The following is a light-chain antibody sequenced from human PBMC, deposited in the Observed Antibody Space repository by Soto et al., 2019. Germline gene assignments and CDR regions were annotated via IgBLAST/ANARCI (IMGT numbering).Light chain of an antibody. Sequence: IVFTQSACTLSLSPGERATLSCRASQSVSSSYLAWYQQKPGQAPRLLIYDASNRATGIPARFSGSGSGTDFTLTISRLEPEDFAVYYCQQRSNWPPITFGQRTRLDIK. V-gene: IGKV3D-20*02. CDR1: QSVSSSY. CDR2: DAS. CDR3: QQRSNWPPIT. J-gene: IGKJ5*01.